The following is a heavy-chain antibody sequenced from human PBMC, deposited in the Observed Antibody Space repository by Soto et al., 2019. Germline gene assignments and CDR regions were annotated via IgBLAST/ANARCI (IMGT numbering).Heavy chain of an antibody. CDR3: ATELRNPDHGNWFDP. J-gene: IGHJ5*02. V-gene: IGHV1-24*01. Sequence: ASVKVSCKVSGYTLTELSMHWVRQAPGKGLEWMGGFDPEDGETIYAQKFQGRVTMTEDTSTDTAYMELSSLRSEDTAVYYCATELRNPDHGNWFDPWGQRTLVTVSS. CDR2: FDPEDGET. CDR1: GYTLTELS.